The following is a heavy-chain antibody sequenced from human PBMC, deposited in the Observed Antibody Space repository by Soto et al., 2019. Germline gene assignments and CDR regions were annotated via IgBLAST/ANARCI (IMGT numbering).Heavy chain of an antibody. V-gene: IGHV3-23*01. CDR3: AKVRGRCSSTSCYRFDY. D-gene: IGHD2-2*01. CDR1: GFTFSSYA. CDR2: ISGSGGST. J-gene: IGHJ4*02. Sequence: EVQLLESGGGLVQPGWSLRLSCAASGFTFSSYAMSWVRQAPGKGLEWVSAISGSGGSTYYADSVKGRFTISRDNSKNTLYLQMNSLRAEDTAVYYCAKVRGRCSSTSCYRFDYWGQGTLVTVSS.